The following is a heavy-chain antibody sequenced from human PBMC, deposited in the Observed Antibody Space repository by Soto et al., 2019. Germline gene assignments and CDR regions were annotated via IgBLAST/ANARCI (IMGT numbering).Heavy chain of an antibody. D-gene: IGHD3-16*01. V-gene: IGHV3-33*01. Sequence: GGSLRLSCAASGFTFSSYGMHWVRQAPGKGLEWVAVIWYDGSNKYYADSVKGRFTISRDNSKNTLYLQMNSLRAEDTAVYYCARALERAYARGIDYWGQGTLVTVSS. CDR1: GFTFSSYG. CDR2: IWYDGSNK. CDR3: ARALERAYARGIDY. J-gene: IGHJ4*02.